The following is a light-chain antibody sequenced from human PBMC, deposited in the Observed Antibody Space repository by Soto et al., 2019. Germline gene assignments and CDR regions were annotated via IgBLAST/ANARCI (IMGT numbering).Light chain of an antibody. V-gene: IGLV2-14*01. CDR1: SSDVGGYNY. CDR3: CSYTVSGTYV. Sequence: QSVLTQPASVSGSPGQSITISCTGTSSDVGGYNYVSWYQQHPGKAPKLMIYAVSNWPSGVSNRFSGSKSGNTATLTISGLQAEDEADYYCCSYTVSGTYVFGTGTKLTVL. CDR2: AVS. J-gene: IGLJ1*01.